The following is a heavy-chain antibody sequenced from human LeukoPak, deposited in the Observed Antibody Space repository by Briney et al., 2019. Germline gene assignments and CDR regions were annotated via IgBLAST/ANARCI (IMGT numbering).Heavy chain of an antibody. CDR3: ARVAPGYTGYSSSWYTDY. D-gene: IGHD6-19*01. J-gene: IGHJ4*02. Sequence: GWSLRLYCAATGFIFSSYTMMWVRQAPGKGLKYVSSITSSSSYIYYADSVKDQFTISRNNAKNSLYLQMNSLRAEDTAVYYCARVAPGYTGYSSSWYTDYWGQGTLVSVSS. CDR1: GFIFSSYT. V-gene: IGHV3-21*01. CDR2: ITSSSSYI.